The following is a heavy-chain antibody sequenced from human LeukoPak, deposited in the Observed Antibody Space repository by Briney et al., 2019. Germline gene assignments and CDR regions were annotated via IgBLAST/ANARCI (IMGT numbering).Heavy chain of an antibody. Sequence: SETLSLTCTVSGGSINNHHWSWIRQPPGKRLEWIAYVAYTGSAVYNPSLKSRVTISVDTSKNQFSLKLKSVTAADTAVYYCARGPLDSADSSFDYWGQGALVTASS. J-gene: IGHJ4*02. D-gene: IGHD2-21*01. CDR2: VAYTGSA. CDR3: ARGPLDSADSSFDY. V-gene: IGHV4-59*11. CDR1: GGSINNHH.